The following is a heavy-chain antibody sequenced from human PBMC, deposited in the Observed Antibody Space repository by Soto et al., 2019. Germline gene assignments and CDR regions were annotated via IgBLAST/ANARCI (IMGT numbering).Heavy chain of an antibody. CDR2: ISYDGSNK. V-gene: IGHV3-30-3*01. J-gene: IGHJ4*02. Sequence: GGSLRLSCAASGFTFSSYAMHWVRQAPGKGLEWVAVISYDGSNKYYADSVKGRFTISRDNSKNTLYLQMNSLRAEDTAVYYCARDLRRYCSGGSCYGPFDYWGQGTLVTVSS. D-gene: IGHD2-15*01. CDR1: GFTFSSYA. CDR3: ARDLRRYCSGGSCYGPFDY.